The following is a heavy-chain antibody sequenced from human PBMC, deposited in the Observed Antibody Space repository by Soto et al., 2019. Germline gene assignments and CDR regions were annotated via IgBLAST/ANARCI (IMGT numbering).Heavy chain of an antibody. CDR3: GKILVGATGHTDADS. V-gene: IGHV4-39*01. CDR1: GGSVYSNGHY. J-gene: IGHJ4*02. D-gene: IGHD2-15*01. CDR2: IDNNGVT. Sequence: SETLSLTCIVSGGSVYSNGHYWGWIRQPPGKGLEWIGSIDNNGVTNYNSSLKSRVTISRDTSKNQFSLRLTSVTAADTAVYYCGKILVGATGHTDADSWGQGTLVTSPQ.